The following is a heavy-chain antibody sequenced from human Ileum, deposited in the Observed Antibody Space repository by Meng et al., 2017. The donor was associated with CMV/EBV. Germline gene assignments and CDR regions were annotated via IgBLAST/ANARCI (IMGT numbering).Heavy chain of an antibody. CDR1: GDSFSTTNVA. CDR3: ARESELLRFDH. D-gene: IGHD6-6*01. Sequence: HVNLQPSCPGLLTPSQTLSIPCDIPGDSFSTTNVALNWIRQSPLRGLEWLGRTAYRSKWDYEYSVSVESRITIRPDTSKNQFSLHLMSVTPEDTAIYYCARESELLRFDHWGQGTLVTVSS. V-gene: IGHV6-1*01. J-gene: IGHJ4*02. CDR2: TAYRSKWDY.